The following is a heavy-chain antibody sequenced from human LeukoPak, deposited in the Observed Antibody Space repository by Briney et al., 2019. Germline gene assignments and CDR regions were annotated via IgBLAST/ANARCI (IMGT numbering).Heavy chain of an antibody. V-gene: IGHV1-46*01. CDR3: ARGHSGSYTYYFDY. D-gene: IGHD1-26*01. J-gene: IGHJ4*02. CDR1: GYTFPSYF. Sequence: ASVKVSCKASGYTFPSYFMHWVRQAPGQGLEWMGIINPTGGSTTYAQKFQGRDTMTRDTSTSTVYMELSSLRSEDTAVYYCARGHSGSYTYYFDYWGQGTLVTVSS. CDR2: INPTGGST.